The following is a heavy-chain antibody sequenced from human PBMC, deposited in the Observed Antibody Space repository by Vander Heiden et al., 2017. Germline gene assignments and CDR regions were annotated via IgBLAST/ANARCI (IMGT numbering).Heavy chain of an antibody. CDR3: AKHIWTTIITSLDY. CDR1: AFTFSNYA. CDR2: ISGSGDST. Sequence: EVQLLASGGGLVQPGGSLRLSCAASAFTFSNYAMSWVRQAPGKGPEWVSTISGSGDSTHYAESVKGRFTISRDNSKNTLYLQMNSLRAEDTAVYYCAKHIWTTIITSLDYWGQGTLVTVSS. V-gene: IGHV3-23*01. J-gene: IGHJ4*02. D-gene: IGHD4-4*01.